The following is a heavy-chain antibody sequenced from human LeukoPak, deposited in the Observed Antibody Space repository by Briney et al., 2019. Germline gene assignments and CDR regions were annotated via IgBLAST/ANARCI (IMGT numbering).Heavy chain of an antibody. D-gene: IGHD2-2*01. CDR3: ASIKFGYCSSTSCYYYYMDV. J-gene: IGHJ6*03. Sequence: SETLSLTCTVSGGSISSYYWSWIRQPAGKGLEWIGSIYHSGSTYYNPSLKSRVTISVDTSKNQFSLKLSSVTAADTAVYYCASIKFGYCSSTSCYYYYMDVWGKGTTVTVSS. CDR1: GGSISSYY. CDR2: IYHSGST. V-gene: IGHV4-4*07.